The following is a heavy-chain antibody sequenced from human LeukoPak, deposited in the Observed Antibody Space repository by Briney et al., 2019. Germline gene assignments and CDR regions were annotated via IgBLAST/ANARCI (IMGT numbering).Heavy chain of an antibody. CDR3: ARRGGSGRSFDY. Sequence: SETLSLTCTVAGGSISSSSYYWGWIRQPPVKGLEWIGSIYSSVRTYYNPSLKSRVTISVDKSKNQFSLDLSSVPASDTAVYYCARRGGSGRSFDYWGQGILVSVS. CDR1: GGSISSSSYY. CDR2: IYSSVRT. V-gene: IGHV4-39*01. J-gene: IGHJ4*02. D-gene: IGHD3-10*01.